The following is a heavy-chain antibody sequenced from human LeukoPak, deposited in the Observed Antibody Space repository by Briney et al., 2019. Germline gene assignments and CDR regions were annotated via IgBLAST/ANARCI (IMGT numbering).Heavy chain of an antibody. CDR1: GGSISSGGYS. Sequence: SQSLSLTCAVSGGSISSGGYSWGWIRQPPGKGLEWIGYIYHCGSTYYNPSLKSRVTISVDRSKNQFSLKLSSVTAADTAVYYCARTGFGELSYFDYWGQGTLVTVSS. D-gene: IGHD3-10*01. CDR3: ARTGFGELSYFDY. V-gene: IGHV4-30-2*01. J-gene: IGHJ4*02. CDR2: IYHCGST.